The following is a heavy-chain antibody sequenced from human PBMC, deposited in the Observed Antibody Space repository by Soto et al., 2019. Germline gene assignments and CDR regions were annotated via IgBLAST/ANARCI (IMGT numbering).Heavy chain of an antibody. V-gene: IGHV3-13*04. Sequence: EVQLVESGGGLVQPGGSLRLSCAASGFIFRSYAMHWVRQASGKGLEWVSVIDTTGDTYYPGSVKGRFTISRENAKNSFYLQMNSLRAGDTAVYYCTRGGCSGGSCPADYWGQGTLVTVSS. CDR1: GFIFRSYA. CDR2: IDTTGDT. D-gene: IGHD2-15*01. J-gene: IGHJ4*02. CDR3: TRGGCSGGSCPADY.